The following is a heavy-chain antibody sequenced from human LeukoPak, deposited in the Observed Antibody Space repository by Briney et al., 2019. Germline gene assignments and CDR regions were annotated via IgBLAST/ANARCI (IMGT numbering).Heavy chain of an antibody. CDR3: ARDDRTYYYDSSGHTLGAFDI. J-gene: IGHJ3*02. V-gene: IGHV3-48*01. Sequence: GGSLRLSCAASGFTFSSYSMNWVRQAPGKGLEWVSYISSSSSTIYYADSVKGRFTISRDNAKNSLYLQMNSLRAEDTAVYYCARDDRTYYYDSSGHTLGAFDIWGQGTMVTVSS. CDR2: ISSSSSTI. CDR1: GFTFSSYS. D-gene: IGHD3-22*01.